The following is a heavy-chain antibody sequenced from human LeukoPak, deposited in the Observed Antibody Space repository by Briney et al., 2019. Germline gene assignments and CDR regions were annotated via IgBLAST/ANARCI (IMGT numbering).Heavy chain of an antibody. CDR1: GFTFSDYY. D-gene: IGHD4-17*01. Sequence: PGGSLRLSCAASGFTFSDYYMRWIRQAPGKGLEWVSYISSSGSTIYYADSVKGPFTISRDNAKNSLYLQMNSLRAEDTAVYYCARGHDYGDYYYYYYMDVWGKGTTVTVSS. CDR3: ARGHDYGDYYYYYYMDV. CDR2: ISSSGSTI. J-gene: IGHJ6*03. V-gene: IGHV3-11*01.